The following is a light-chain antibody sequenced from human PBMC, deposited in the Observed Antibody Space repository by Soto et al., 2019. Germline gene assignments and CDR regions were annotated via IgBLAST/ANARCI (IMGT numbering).Light chain of an antibody. V-gene: IGKV1-5*01. CDR2: DAS. CDR1: QSISSW. Sequence: DIQMTQSPSTLSASVGDRVTITCRASQSISSWLAWYQQKPGKAPKVLIFDASSLESGVPSRFSGSGSATEFTLTISSLQSEDFAVYYCQQYSNWPQVTFGGGTKVEIK. CDR3: QQYSNWPQVT. J-gene: IGKJ4*01.